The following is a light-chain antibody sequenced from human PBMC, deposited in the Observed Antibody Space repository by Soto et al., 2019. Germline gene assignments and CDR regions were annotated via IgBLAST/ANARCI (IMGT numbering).Light chain of an antibody. CDR2: GAS. V-gene: IGKV3-15*01. CDR3: HHYLNWPQA. CDR1: ESVSTY. Sequence: ETVMTQSPATLSVSPGERVTLSCRASESVSTYLAWYQQKPGQAPRLLIYGASARATGIPTRFSGSGSGTEFTLIISNLQPEDFAVYYCHHYLNWPQAFGQGTKVEI. J-gene: IGKJ1*01.